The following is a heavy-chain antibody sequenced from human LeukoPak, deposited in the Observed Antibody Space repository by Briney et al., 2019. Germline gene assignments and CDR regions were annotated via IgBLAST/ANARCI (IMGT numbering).Heavy chain of an antibody. D-gene: IGHD1-26*01. V-gene: IGHV3-66*02. J-gene: IGHJ6*03. Sequence: AGTLRLSCAASGFTVSSNYMSWIRQPPGKGLEWVSVIYCGGSTYYADSVKGRFTISRDNSKNTLYLQMNSVRAEDAAVYYCARDRIGSPNSVYYYYYMDVWGKGTTVTVSS. CDR1: GFTVSSNY. CDR3: ARDRIGSPNSVYYYYYMDV. CDR2: IYCGGST.